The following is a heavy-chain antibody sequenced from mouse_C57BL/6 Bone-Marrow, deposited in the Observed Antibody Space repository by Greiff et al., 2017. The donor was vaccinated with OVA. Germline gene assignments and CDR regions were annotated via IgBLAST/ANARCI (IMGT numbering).Heavy chain of an antibody. J-gene: IGHJ1*03. V-gene: IGHV5-17*01. CDR3: ARINYWYFDV. CDR1: GFTFSDYG. Sequence: EVKLVESGGGLVKPGGSLKLSCAASGFTFSDYGMHWVRQAPEKGLEWVAYISSGSSTIYYADTVKGRFTSSRDNAKNTLFLQMTSLRSEDTAMYYCARINYWYFDVWGTGTTVTVSS. CDR2: ISSGSSTI.